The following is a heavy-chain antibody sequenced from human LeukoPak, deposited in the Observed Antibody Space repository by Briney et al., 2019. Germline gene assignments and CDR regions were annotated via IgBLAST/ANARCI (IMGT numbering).Heavy chain of an antibody. D-gene: IGHD3-10*01. J-gene: IGHJ5*02. CDR2: IYPSDSDT. Sequence: GESLKISCKGSGYTFTNYWIGWVRQMPGKGPEWMGLIYPSDSDTRYSLSFQGQVTISADKSITTAYLQWSSLKASDTAMYYCARLMVRGVINWFDPWGQGTLVTVSS. V-gene: IGHV5-51*01. CDR3: ARLMVRGVINWFDP. CDR1: GYTFTNYW.